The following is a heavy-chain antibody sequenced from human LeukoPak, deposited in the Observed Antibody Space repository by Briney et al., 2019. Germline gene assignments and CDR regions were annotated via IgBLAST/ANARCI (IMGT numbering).Heavy chain of an antibody. CDR1: GYTFTGYY. D-gene: IGHD2-15*01. CDR3: ARSGKLGYCSGGSYYQVDY. J-gene: IGHJ4*02. CDR2: INPNSGGT. Sequence: ASVKVSCKASGYTFTGYYIYWVRQAPGQGLEWMGWINPNSGGTNYAQKFQGRVTMTRDTSISTAYMQLSRLRSDDTAVYYCARSGKLGYCSGGSYYQVDYWGQGTLVTVSS. V-gene: IGHV1-2*02.